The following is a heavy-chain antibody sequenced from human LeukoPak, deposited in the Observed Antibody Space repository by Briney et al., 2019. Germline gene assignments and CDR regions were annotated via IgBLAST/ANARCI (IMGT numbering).Heavy chain of an antibody. CDR3: ARGDDRFDY. Sequence: SETLPLTCTVSGGSISSYYWSWIRQPPGKGLEWIGYIYYSGSTNYNPSLKSRVTISVDTSKNQFSLKLSSVTAADTAVYYCARGDDRFDYWGQGTLVTVSS. V-gene: IGHV4-59*01. J-gene: IGHJ4*02. CDR1: GGSISSYY. CDR2: IYYSGST.